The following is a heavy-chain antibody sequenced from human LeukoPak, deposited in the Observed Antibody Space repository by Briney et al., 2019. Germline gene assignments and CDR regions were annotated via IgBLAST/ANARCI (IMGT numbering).Heavy chain of an antibody. CDR3: ARDPSNTSGWKTWFDT. CDR2: ISGYNGDT. Sequence: ASVKVSCKASGFIFTKYVISWVRQAPGQGLEWVGWISGYNGDTNYAQKLQGRVTMTPDTSTTTAYMELRSLRSDDTAFYYCARDPSNTSGWKTWFDTWGQGTLVTVSS. V-gene: IGHV1-18*01. D-gene: IGHD6-19*01. CDR1: GFIFTKYV. J-gene: IGHJ5*02.